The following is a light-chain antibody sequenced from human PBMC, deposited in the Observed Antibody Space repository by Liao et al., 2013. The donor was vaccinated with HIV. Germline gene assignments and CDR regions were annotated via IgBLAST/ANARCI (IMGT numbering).Light chain of an antibody. V-gene: IGLV3-1*01. CDR3: QVWDFNSVT. CDR1: RLGDKY. Sequence: SYELTQPPSVSVSPGQTASIPCSGDRLGDKYTCWYQQKPGQSPVLVIYQDSKRPSGIPERFSASNSGNTATLTITGTQATDEADYYCQVWDFNSVTFGGGTKLTVL. CDR2: QDS. J-gene: IGLJ2*01.